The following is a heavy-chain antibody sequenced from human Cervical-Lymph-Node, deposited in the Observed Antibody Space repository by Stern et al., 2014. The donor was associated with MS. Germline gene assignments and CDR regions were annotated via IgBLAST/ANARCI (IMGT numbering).Heavy chain of an antibody. J-gene: IGHJ4*02. CDR1: GGTFSSYA. CDR2: IIPIFGTA. CDR3: ARAPYYYDSSGYYDYFDY. V-gene: IGHV1-69*01. Sequence: QVQLVQSGAEVKKPGSSVKVSCKASGGTFSSYAISWVRQAPGQGLEWMGGIIPIFGTANYAQKFQGRVTITADESTSTAYMELSSLRSEDTAVYYCARAPYYYDSSGYYDYFDYWGQGTLVTVSS. D-gene: IGHD3-22*01.